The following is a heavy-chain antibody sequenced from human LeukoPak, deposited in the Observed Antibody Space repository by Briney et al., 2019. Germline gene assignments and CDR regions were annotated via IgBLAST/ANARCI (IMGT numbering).Heavy chain of an antibody. CDR1: GFTMSNYW. Sequence: GGSLRLSCAASGFTMSNYWMTWVRQAPGKGLEWVANIRQDGNNKYYVDSVKGRFTISRDNAKNSLFLQMNSLRAEDTAVYYCARDSRMALGVDAFDIWGQGTMVTVSS. CDR2: IRQDGNNK. J-gene: IGHJ3*02. D-gene: IGHD2-2*01. CDR3: ARDSRMALGVDAFDI. V-gene: IGHV3-7*01.